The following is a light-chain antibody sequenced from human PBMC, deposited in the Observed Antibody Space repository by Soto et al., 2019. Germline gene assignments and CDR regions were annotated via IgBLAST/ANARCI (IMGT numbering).Light chain of an antibody. J-gene: IGKJ1*01. Sequence: EIVMTQSPATLSVSPGERATLSCRASQSVSSNLAWYQQKPGQAPRLLIYGASTRATGIPDRFSGSGSGTEFTLTISRLQSEDFAVYYCQQYNNWPPKTFGQGTKVDIK. CDR1: QSVSSN. CDR2: GAS. V-gene: IGKV3-15*01. CDR3: QQYNNWPPKT.